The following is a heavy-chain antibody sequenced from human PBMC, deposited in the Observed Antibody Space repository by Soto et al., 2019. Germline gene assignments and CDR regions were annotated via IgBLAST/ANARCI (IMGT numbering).Heavy chain of an antibody. J-gene: IGHJ6*02. V-gene: IGHV3-23*01. CDR1: GFTFSNYS. D-gene: IGHD6-6*01. CDR3: AKALQYSSSRDYFYYGMDV. Sequence: GGSLRLSCAASGFTFSNYSMSWVRQAPGKGLEWVSGMNSGGRTYYADSAKGRFTISRDTSKNTLYLQMNSLRADDTAVFYCAKALQYSSSRDYFYYGMDVWGQGTTVT. CDR2: MNSGGRT.